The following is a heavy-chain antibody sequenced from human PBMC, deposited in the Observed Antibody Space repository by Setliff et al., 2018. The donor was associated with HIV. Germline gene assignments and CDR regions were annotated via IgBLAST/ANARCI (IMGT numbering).Heavy chain of an antibody. CDR3: ARGISGWYAPLGY. CDR1: GFTFSNYA. D-gene: IGHD6-19*01. Sequence: PGGSLRLSCAASGFTFSNYAMRWVRQAPGKGLAWVSGISGSGISTYSADSVKGRFTISRDNSNNTLYLQMNSLRAEDTAVYYCARGISGWYAPLGYWGQGTLVTVSS. J-gene: IGHJ4*02. CDR2: ISGSGIST. V-gene: IGHV3-23*01.